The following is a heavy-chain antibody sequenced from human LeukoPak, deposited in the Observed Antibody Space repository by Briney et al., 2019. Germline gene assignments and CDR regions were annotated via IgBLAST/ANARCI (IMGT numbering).Heavy chain of an antibody. CDR1: GYTFIAYY. Sequence: PQASVKVSCKASGYTFIAYYMHWVRLAPGQGLEWMGWINPSSGGTIYAPRFQGRVTMTRDTSINTAYMELNELRSDDTAVYYCAGQKDPRPVDFWGQGTLVTVSS. CDR3: AGQKDPRPVDF. CDR2: INPSSGGT. J-gene: IGHJ4*02. V-gene: IGHV1-2*02.